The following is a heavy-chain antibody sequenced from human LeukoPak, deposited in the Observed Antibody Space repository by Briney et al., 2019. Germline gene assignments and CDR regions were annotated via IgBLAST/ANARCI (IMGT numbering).Heavy chain of an antibody. CDR3: AGFTPAVDY. CDR1: GYSISSGHY. CDR2: IYHSGGT. J-gene: IGHJ4*02. V-gene: IGHV4-38-2*01. Sequence: PSETLSLTCAVSGYSISSGHYWCWIRQPPGKGLEWIGSIYHSGGTYYNPSLKSRVTISVDTSKNQFSLKMKSVTAADTAVYYCAGFTPAVDYCSQGTLVTVSS. D-gene: IGHD3-10*01.